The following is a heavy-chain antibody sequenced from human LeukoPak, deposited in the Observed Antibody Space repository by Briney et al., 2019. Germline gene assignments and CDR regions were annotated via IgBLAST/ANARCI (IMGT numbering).Heavy chain of an antibody. CDR1: GYSFTSYW. CDR3: ARQYSSSWYVLFDY. V-gene: IGHV5-51*01. D-gene: IGHD6-13*01. CDR2: IYPGDSDT. J-gene: IGHJ4*02. Sequence: GESLKISCKGSGYSFTSYWIGWVRQMPGKGLEWMGIIYPGDSDTRYSPSFQGQVTISADKSISTAYLQWISPKASDTAMYYCARQYSSSWYVLFDYWGQGTLVTVSS.